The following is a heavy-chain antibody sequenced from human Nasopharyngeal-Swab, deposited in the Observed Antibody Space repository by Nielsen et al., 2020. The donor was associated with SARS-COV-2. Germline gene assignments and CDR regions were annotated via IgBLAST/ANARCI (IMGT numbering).Heavy chain of an antibody. Sequence: PGKGLEWIGEINHGGSTNYNPSLKSRVTISVDTSKNQFSLKLSSVTAADTAVYYCARAGDIRYYYYGMDVWGQGTTVTVSS. D-gene: IGHD2-21*01. CDR3: ARAGDIRYYYYGMDV. V-gene: IGHV4-34*01. J-gene: IGHJ6*02. CDR2: INHGGST.